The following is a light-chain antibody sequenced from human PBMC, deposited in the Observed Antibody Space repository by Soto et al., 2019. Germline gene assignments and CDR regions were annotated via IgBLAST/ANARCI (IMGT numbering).Light chain of an antibody. J-gene: IGKJ5*01. CDR2: DAS. Sequence: EIVMTQSPATLSVSPGERATLSCRASQSVSTNLAWYQQKPGQAPRLLIYDASNRATGIPARFSGSGSGTDFTLTISRIEPEDFAVYYCQQRSNWTASGKGTRLEI. CDR1: QSVSTN. V-gene: IGKV3-11*01. CDR3: QQRSNWTA.